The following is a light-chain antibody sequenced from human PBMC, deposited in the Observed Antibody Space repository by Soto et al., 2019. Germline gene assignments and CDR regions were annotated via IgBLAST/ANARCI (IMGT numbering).Light chain of an antibody. J-gene: IGLJ1*01. Sequence: QAVLTQEPSLTVSPGGTVTLTCGSSTGAVTNGHYPYWFQQKPGQAPRTLIYDTANRHSWTPARLSGSLLGGKAALTLSGAQPEDEAEYYCLLSYNGPYVFGTGTKVTVL. V-gene: IGLV7-46*01. CDR1: TGAVTNGHY. CDR3: LLSYNGPYV. CDR2: DTA.